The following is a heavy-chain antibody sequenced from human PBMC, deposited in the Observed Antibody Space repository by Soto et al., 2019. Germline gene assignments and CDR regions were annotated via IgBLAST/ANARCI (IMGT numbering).Heavy chain of an antibody. CDR2: ISYDGSNK. Sequence: GGSLRLSCAASGFTFSSYGMHWVRQAPGKGLEWVAVISYDGSNKYYADSVKGRFTISRDNSKNTLYLQMNSLRAEDTAVYYCAKDGGLYYDGWSGYRPYYYGMDVWGQGTTVTVSS. J-gene: IGHJ6*02. D-gene: IGHD3-3*01. V-gene: IGHV3-30*18. CDR3: AKDGGLYYDGWSGYRPYYYGMDV. CDR1: GFTFSSYG.